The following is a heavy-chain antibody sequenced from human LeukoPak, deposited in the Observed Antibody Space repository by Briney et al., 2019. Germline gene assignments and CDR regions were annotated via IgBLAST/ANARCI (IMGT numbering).Heavy chain of an antibody. D-gene: IGHD3-10*01. Sequence: SETLSLTCTVSGGSISRSSYYWGWIRQPPGKGLEWIGSIYYSGSTYYNPSLKSRVTISVDTSKNQFSLKLSSVTAADTAVYYCARQDYYGSKPFDYWGQGTLVTVSS. CDR1: GGSISRSSYY. V-gene: IGHV4-39*01. CDR3: ARQDYYGSKPFDY. CDR2: IYYSGST. J-gene: IGHJ4*02.